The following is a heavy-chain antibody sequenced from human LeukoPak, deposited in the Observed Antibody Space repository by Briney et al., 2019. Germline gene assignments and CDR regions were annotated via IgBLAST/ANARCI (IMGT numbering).Heavy chain of an antibody. D-gene: IGHD1-26*01. CDR2: IYYSGST. V-gene: IGHV4-59*01. CDR3: XXXXXXSWGAHYYFDY. CDR1: GGSISSYY. Sequence: SETLSLTCTVSGGSISSYYWSWIRQPPGKGLEWIGYIYYSGSTNYNPSLKSRVTISVDTSKNQFSLKLSSVTAADTAVYYCXXXXXXSWGAHYYFDYWGQGTLVTVSS. J-gene: IGHJ4*02.